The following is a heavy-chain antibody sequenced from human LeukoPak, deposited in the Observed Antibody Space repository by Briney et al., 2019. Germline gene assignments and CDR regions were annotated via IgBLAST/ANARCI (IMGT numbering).Heavy chain of an antibody. CDR1: GFTFSSYS. Sequence: GESLRLSCAASGFTFSSYSMNWVRQAPGKGLEWVSSISSGSSYIYYADSVKGRFTISRDNAKNSLYLQMNSLRAEDTAVYYCAREPVTMRFDYWGQGTLVTVSS. CDR3: AREPVTMRFDY. V-gene: IGHV3-21*01. D-gene: IGHD4-17*01. J-gene: IGHJ4*02. CDR2: ISSGSSYI.